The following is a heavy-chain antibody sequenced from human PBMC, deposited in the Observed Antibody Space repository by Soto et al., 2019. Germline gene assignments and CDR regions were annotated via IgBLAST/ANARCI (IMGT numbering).Heavy chain of an antibody. J-gene: IGHJ5*02. D-gene: IGHD3-10*01. CDR3: ARGVGSGNYYNQYNWFDP. Sequence: SVKVSCKASGGTFSRYSITWVRQAPGHGLEWIGRIIPIFGIASYAQKLQGRVTITADKSTSTAYMELSSLRSDDTAVYYCARGVGSGNYYNQYNWFDPWG. CDR1: GGTFSRYS. V-gene: IGHV1-69*02. CDR2: IIPIFGIA.